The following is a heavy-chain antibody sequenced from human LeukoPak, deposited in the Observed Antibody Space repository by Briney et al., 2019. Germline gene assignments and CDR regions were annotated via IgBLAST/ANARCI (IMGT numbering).Heavy chain of an antibody. CDR2: ISWNSGSI. D-gene: IGHD6-6*01. J-gene: IGHJ4*02. V-gene: IGHV3-9*01. CDR3: ARPRGPGSSSSFPY. CDR1: GFTFDDYA. Sequence: GRSLRLSCAASGFTFDDYAMHWVRQAPGKGLEWVSGISWNSGSIGYADSVKGRFTISRDNAKNTLYLQMNSLRAEDTAVYYCARPRGPGSSSSFPYWGQGTLVTVSS.